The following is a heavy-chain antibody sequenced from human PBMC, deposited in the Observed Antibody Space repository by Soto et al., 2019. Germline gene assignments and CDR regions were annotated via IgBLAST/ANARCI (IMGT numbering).Heavy chain of an antibody. J-gene: IGHJ4*02. CDR3: AREIRYIDIVVVPAAKGPLDY. V-gene: IGHV3-21*01. CDR1: GFTFSSYS. CDR2: ISSSSSYI. Sequence: PGGSLRLSCAASGFTFSSYSMNWVRQAPGKGLEWVSSISSSSSYIYYADSVKGRFTISRDNAKNSLYLQMNSLRAEDTAVYYCAREIRYIDIVVVPAAKGPLDYWGQGTLVTVSS. D-gene: IGHD2-2*01.